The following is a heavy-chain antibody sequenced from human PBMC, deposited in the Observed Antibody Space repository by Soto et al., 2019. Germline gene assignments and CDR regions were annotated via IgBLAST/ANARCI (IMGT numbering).Heavy chain of an antibody. CDR2: INPNTDGT. CDR1: GYTFTGYY. CDR3: ARAGSGWSRGIHFDY. V-gene: IGHV1-2*04. Sequence: ASVKVSCKASGYTFTGYYLHWVRQAPGQGLEWMGWINPNTDGTNYAQKFQGWVTMTRDTSIGTAYMELASLRSDDTAVYYCARAGSGWSRGIHFDYWGQGTLVTVSS. J-gene: IGHJ4*02. D-gene: IGHD6-19*01.